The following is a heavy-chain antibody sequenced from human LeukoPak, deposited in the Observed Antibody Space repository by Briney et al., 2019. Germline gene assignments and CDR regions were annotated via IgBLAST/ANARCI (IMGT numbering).Heavy chain of an antibody. J-gene: IGHJ4*02. D-gene: IGHD1-1*01. CDR2: ISGSGGST. CDR3: GKEEAPYNNFDC. Sequence: PGGSLRLSCAASGFTFSNYAMHWVRQSPGRGLECVSTISGSGGSTYHADSEKGRFTISRDNSKNAVFLQMNSLRVETTAIYYCGKEEAPYNNFDCWGQGALVTVSS. CDR1: GFTFSNYA. V-gene: IGHV3-23*01.